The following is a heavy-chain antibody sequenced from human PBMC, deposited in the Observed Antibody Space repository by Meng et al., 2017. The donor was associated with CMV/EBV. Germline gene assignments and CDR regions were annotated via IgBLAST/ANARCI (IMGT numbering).Heavy chain of an antibody. Sequence: QVQLVQSGAEVKKPGASVKVSCKDSGYTFTSYGISWVRQAPGQGLEWMGWISAYNGNTNYAQKLQGRVTMTTDTSTSTAYMGLRSLRSDDTAVYYCARDARKSPEGSHFDYWGQGTLVTVSS. J-gene: IGHJ4*02. CDR3: ARDARKSPEGSHFDY. CDR1: GYTFTSYG. CDR2: ISAYNGNT. V-gene: IGHV1-18*01.